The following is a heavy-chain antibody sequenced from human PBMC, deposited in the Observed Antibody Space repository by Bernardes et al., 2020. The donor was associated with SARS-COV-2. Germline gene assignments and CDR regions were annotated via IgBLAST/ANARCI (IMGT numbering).Heavy chain of an antibody. Sequence: GGSLRLSCVVSGFTVSSDYMTWVRQAPGKGLEWVSVLYSDGRTFYSDSGRGRFTISRDDYKNTLYLQMNSLRVEDTAVYYCVRRRVAERDYFDLWGQGTLVTVSS. V-gene: IGHV3-66*01. CDR1: GFTVSSDY. D-gene: IGHD6-19*01. J-gene: IGHJ4*02. CDR3: VRRRVAERDYFDL. CDR2: LYSDGRT.